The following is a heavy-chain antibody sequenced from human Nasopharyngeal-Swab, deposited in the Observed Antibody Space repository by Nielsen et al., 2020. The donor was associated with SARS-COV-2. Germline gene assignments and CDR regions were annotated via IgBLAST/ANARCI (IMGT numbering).Heavy chain of an antibody. D-gene: IGHD3-3*01. CDR3: ARIKSYRITIFGVGDFDY. CDR2: IYYSGRT. V-gene: IGHV4-4*02. J-gene: IGHJ4*02. Sequence: VRQAPGKGLEWIGYIYYSGRTNYNPSLKSRVTISVDKSKNQFSLKLSSVTAADTAVYYCARIKSYRITIFGVGDFDYWGQGTLVTVSS.